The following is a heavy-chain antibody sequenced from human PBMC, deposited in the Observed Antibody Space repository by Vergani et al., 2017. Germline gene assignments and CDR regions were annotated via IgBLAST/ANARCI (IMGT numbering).Heavy chain of an antibody. J-gene: IGHJ5*02. CDR1: GFTFSSAW. V-gene: IGHV3-15*01. CDR3: AKESHDFWSGYYVEWFDP. Sequence: EVQPVESGGGLVKPGGSLRLSCTTSGFTFSSAWMSWVRQAPGKGLEWVARIRPKTDGETTDYAAPVKGRFTISRDDSKNTLYLQMNSLKTEDTAVYYCAKESHDFWSGYYVEWFDPWGQGTLVTVSS. CDR2: IRPKTDGETT. D-gene: IGHD3-3*01.